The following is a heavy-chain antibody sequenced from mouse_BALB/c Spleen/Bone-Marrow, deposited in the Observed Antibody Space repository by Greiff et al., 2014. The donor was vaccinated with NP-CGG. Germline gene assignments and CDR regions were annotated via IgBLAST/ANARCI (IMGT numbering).Heavy chain of an antibody. CDR3: ARPYGNYYLDY. CDR2: INPSTGYT. CDR1: VYPFTSYW. V-gene: IGHV1-7*01. Sequence: QFQLQHSVAELVKSRASVKMSCKASVYPFTSYWLHWVKQLPGQGLEWIGYINPSTGYTEYNQKFKDKATLTADKSSSTAYMQLSSLTSEDSAVYYCARPYGNYYLDYWGQGTSVTVSS. D-gene: IGHD2-1*01. J-gene: IGHJ4*01.